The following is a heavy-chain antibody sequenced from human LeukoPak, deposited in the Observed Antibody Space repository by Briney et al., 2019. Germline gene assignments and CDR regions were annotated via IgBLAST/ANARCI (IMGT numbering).Heavy chain of an antibody. D-gene: IGHD5-18*01. J-gene: IGHJ4*02. Sequence: PSETPSLTCTVSGGSISSSSYYWSWIRQPPGKGLEWIGEINHSGSTNYNPSLKSRVTISVDTSKNQFSLKLSSVTAADTAVYYCARAPFMKYYGSGNRGYSYGLDYWGQGTLVTVSS. CDR1: GGSISSSSYY. V-gene: IGHV4-39*07. CDR3: ARAPFMKYYGSGNRGYSYGLDY. CDR2: INHSGST.